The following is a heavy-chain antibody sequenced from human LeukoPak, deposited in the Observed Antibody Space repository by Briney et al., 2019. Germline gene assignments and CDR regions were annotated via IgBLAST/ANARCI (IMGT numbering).Heavy chain of an antibody. CDR2: IRFDGTNK. J-gene: IGHJ4*02. CDR1: GFTFSSYG. D-gene: IGHD2-2*01. Sequence: GGSLRLSCAASGFTFSSYGMHWVRQAPDKGLEWVAFIRFDGTNKYYADSVKGRFTISRDNSKNTLYLQMNSLRAEDTAVYYCVKDARSIVVVPVALYALNWGQGTLVTVSS. CDR3: VKDARSIVVVPVALYALN. V-gene: IGHV3-30*02.